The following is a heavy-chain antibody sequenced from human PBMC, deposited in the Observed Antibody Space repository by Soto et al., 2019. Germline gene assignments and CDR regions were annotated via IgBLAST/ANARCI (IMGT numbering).Heavy chain of an antibody. J-gene: IGHJ6*01. V-gene: IGHV3-48*02. CDR2: ISDSSSTI. CDR3: ARGRGLSTPYYYYIMDV. CDR1: GFTFSTYS. Sequence: EVQLVESGGGLVQPGGSLRLSCAASGFTFSTYSMNWVRQAPGQGLEWVSYISDSSSTIYYTDSVKGRFTISRDNAKNSLYLQVNSLSDEDTAVYYCARGRGLSTPYYYYIMDVWGQGTTVTVSS. D-gene: IGHD2-15*01.